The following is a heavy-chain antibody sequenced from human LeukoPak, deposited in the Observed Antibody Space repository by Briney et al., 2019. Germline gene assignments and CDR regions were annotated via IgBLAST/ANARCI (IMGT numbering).Heavy chain of an antibody. Sequence: ASGKVSCKASGYTFTSYGISWVRQAPGQGLEWMGWVSAYNGNTNYAQKLQGRVTMTTDTSTSTAYMELRSLRSDDTAVYYCARETMADRAFDIWGQGTMVTVSS. J-gene: IGHJ3*02. CDR3: ARETMADRAFDI. CDR2: VSAYNGNT. CDR1: GYTFTSYG. V-gene: IGHV1-18*01. D-gene: IGHD5-24*01.